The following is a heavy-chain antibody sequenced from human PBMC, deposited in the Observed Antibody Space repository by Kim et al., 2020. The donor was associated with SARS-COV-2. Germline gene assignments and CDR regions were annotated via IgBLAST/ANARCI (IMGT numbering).Heavy chain of an antibody. V-gene: IGHV1-46*01. CDR3: VRAPEYYSIWDY. J-gene: IGHJ4*02. Sequence: ASVKVSCKASGYSFSLYFMHWVRQAPGQGLEWMGIINLSGGSTAYAQRFQGRVTITRDTSTSTVYLELTSLRSEDTAVYYCVRAPEYYSIWDYWGQGTLV. CDR1: GYSFSLYF. CDR2: INLSGGST. D-gene: IGHD3-10*01.